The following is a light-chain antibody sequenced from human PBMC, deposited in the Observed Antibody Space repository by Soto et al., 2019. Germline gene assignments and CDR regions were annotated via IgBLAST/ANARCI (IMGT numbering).Light chain of an antibody. CDR1: QSLSSNY. CDR2: ATS. J-gene: IGKJ4*01. CDR3: QQFGY. Sequence: EIVLTQSPGALSLSPGERAILSCRASQSLSSNYLAWYQQKPGQAPRLLIYATSSRATGIPDRFSASGSWTDCTLTISRLEPEDSAVYYCQQFGYFGGGTKVEIK. V-gene: IGKV3-20*01.